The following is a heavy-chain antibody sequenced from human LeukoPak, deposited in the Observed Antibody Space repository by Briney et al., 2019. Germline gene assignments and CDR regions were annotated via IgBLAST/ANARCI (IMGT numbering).Heavy chain of an antibody. CDR2: IYSGGST. J-gene: IGHJ4*02. V-gene: IGHV3-53*01. CDR1: GFTVSSNY. Sequence: GGSLRLSCAASGFTVSSNYMSWVRQAPGKGLEWVSVIYSGGSTYYADSVKGRFTISRDNSKNTLYLQMNSLRAEDTAVYYCARGFGSIAVAGTFGYWGQGTLVTVSS. D-gene: IGHD6-19*01. CDR3: ARGFGSIAVAGTFGY.